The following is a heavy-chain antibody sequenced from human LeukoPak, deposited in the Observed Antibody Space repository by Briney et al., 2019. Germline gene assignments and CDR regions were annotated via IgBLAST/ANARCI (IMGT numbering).Heavy chain of an antibody. V-gene: IGHV3-15*07. D-gene: IGHD1-26*01. CDR2: IKSTTDGGTS. Sequence: GGSLRLSCAASGFTFSNAWMNWVRQAPGKGLDWVGRIKSTTDGGTSDYAAPVKGRFTISRDDSKNTLYLQMNSLKTEDTAVYYCTRHRRRGSGSYYSDYWGQGTLVTVSS. CDR1: GFTFSNAW. J-gene: IGHJ4*02. CDR3: TRHRRRGSGSYYSDY.